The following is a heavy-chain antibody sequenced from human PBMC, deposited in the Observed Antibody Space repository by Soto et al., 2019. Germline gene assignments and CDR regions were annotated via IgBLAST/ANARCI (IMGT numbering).Heavy chain of an antibody. V-gene: IGHV5-51*01. J-gene: IGHJ6*02. CDR3: ARHEQLYYYFYGMDV. D-gene: IGHD1-1*01. Sequence: XESLKISCKSSGISFTTYWIGLVLQMPGKGLEWIGIINPGDSEIRYSPSFQGHVTISADRSISTAYLQWSSLKASDTAMYYCARHEQLYYYFYGMDVWGQGTTVTVSS. CDR2: INPGDSEI. CDR1: GISFTTYW.